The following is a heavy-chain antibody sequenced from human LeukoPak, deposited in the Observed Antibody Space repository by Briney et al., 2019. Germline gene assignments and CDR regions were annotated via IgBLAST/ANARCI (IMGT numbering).Heavy chain of an antibody. J-gene: IGHJ6*02. V-gene: IGHV6-1*01. CDR1: GDSVSSNSAA. D-gene: IGHD3-22*01. CDR3: AREVRNYYDSSGAYYYYYGMDV. CDR2: TYYRSKWYN. Sequence: SQTPSLTCAISGDSVSSNSAAWNWIRQSPSRGLEWLGRTYYRSKWYNDYAVSVKSRITINPDTSKNQFSLQLNSVTPEDTAVYYCAREVRNYYDSSGAYYYYYGMDVWGQGTTVTDSS.